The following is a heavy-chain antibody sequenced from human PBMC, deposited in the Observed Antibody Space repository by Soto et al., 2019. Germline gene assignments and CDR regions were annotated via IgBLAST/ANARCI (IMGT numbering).Heavy chain of an antibody. J-gene: IGHJ3*02. D-gene: IGHD6-19*01. CDR1: GFTFSSYG. V-gene: IGHV3-33*01. CDR2: IWYDGSNK. Sequence: ESVGGVVQPGRSLRLSCAASGFTFSSYGMHWVRQAPGKGLEWVAVIWYDGSNKYYADSVKGRFTISRDNSKNTLYLQMNSLRAEDTAVYYCARDSRYSFIAVAAPDAFDIWGQGTMVTVSS. CDR3: ARDSRYSFIAVAAPDAFDI.